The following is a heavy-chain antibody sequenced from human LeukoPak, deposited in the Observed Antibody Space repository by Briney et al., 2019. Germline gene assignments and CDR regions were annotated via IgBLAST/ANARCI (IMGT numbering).Heavy chain of an antibody. D-gene: IGHD2-2*01. CDR1: GFTFGSYA. V-gene: IGHV4-34*01. J-gene: IGHJ4*02. Sequence: PGGSLRLSCAASGFTFGSYAMSWVRQPPGKGLEWIGEINHSGSTNYNPSLKSRVTISVDTSKNQFSLKLSSVTAADTAVYYCARGLLGSSTTIQPGPVGYWGQGTLVTVSS. CDR3: ARGLLGSSTTIQPGPVGY. CDR2: INHSGST.